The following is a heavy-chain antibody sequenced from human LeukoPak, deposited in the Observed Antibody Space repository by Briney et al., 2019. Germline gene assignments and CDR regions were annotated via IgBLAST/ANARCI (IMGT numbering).Heavy chain of an antibody. CDR3: ARDFMAGFYFHY. CDR2: IHSGGST. CDR1: GFSVSSNY. V-gene: IGHV3-66*01. D-gene: IGHD3-10*01. Sequence: GGSLRLSCVASGFSVSSNYMNWVRQAPGKGLEWVSLIHSGGSTYFADSVKGRFAISRDNSRNIPYLQMNSLRAEDTAVYYCARDFMAGFYFHYWGQGTLVTVSS. J-gene: IGHJ4*02.